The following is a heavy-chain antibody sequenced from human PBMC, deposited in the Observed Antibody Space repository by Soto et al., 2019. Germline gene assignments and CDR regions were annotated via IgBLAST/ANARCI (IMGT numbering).Heavy chain of an antibody. CDR2: IKQDGSET. J-gene: IGHJ4*01. CDR1: GFTFSMYW. D-gene: IGHD5-12*01. Sequence: LRLSCAASGFTFSMYWMTWVRQAPGKGLEWVANIKQDGSETYYVDSVRGRFTVSRDNPKKSLYLQMNSLRVEDTALYYCARVRVDEDTVATITALDYWGQGTLVTVSS. V-gene: IGHV3-7*01. CDR3: ARVRVDEDTVATITALDY.